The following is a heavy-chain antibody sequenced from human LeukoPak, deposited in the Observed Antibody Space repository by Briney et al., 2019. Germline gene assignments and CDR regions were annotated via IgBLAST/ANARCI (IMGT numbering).Heavy chain of an antibody. Sequence: ASMKVSCKASGYIFTNYYIHWVRQAPGQGLEWMGWINPDSGGTTYAQKFQGRVTMTGDTSISTAYIELSSLKSDDTALYYCARLGLVSDSTGNHYYFYGMDVWGQGTPVTVSS. J-gene: IGHJ6*02. D-gene: IGHD2-8*02. CDR2: INPDSGGT. V-gene: IGHV1-2*02. CDR3: ARLGLVSDSTGNHYYFYGMDV. CDR1: GYIFTNYY.